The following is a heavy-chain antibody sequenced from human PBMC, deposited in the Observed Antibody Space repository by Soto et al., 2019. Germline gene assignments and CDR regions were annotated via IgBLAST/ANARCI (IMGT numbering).Heavy chain of an antibody. CDR3: ARGGWGGYYKYYYYGMDV. J-gene: IGHJ6*02. CDR1: GGSIGSGGYS. CDR2: IYHSGST. V-gene: IGHV4-30-2*01. D-gene: IGHD3-3*01. Sequence: SETLSLTCAVSGGSIGSGGYSWSWIRQPPGKGLEWIGYIYHSGSTYYNPSLKSRVTISVDRSKNQFSLKLSSVTAADTAVYYCARGGWGGYYKYYYYGMDVWGQGTTVTVSS.